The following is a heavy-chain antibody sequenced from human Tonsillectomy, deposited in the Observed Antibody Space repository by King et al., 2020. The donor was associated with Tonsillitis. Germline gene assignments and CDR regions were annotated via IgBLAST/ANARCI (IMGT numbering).Heavy chain of an antibody. Sequence: VQLVESGGGLVQPGGSLRLSCAASGFTFSSYWMSWVRQAPGKGLEWVANIKQDGNEKFYVDSLKGRFTISRDNAKNSLYLQMNSLRVEDSAVYYCARLEGDRTIMDHWGQGTLVTVSS. V-gene: IGHV3-7*03. CDR2: IKQDGNEK. J-gene: IGHJ4*02. CDR3: ARLEGDRTIMDH. D-gene: IGHD5-24*01. CDR1: GFTFSSYW.